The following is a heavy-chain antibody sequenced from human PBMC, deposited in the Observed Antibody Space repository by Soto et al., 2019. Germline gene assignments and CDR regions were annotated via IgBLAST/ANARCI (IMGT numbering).Heavy chain of an antibody. J-gene: IGHJ4*02. Sequence: EVQLLESGGGLVQPGGSLRLSCAASGFTFSSYAMSWVRQAPGKGLEWVSAISGSGGSTYYADSVKGRLTISRDNSKNTRYLQMNSLGAEDTAVYNCAKARGAGYWGQGTLVTVSS. CDR1: GFTFSSYA. D-gene: IGHD3-10*01. CDR3: AKARGAGY. CDR2: ISGSGGST. V-gene: IGHV3-23*01.